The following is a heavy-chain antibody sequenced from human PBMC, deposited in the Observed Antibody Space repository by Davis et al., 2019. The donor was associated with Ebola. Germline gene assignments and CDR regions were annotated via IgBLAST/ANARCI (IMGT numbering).Heavy chain of an antibody. CDR3: AAGGSRGGFDV. CDR2: FDPQNNDI. D-gene: IGHD1-26*01. Sequence: ASVKVSCKASGYILTELSIHWVRQSPGQGLEWMGNFDPQNNDIIYAHKFEDRVTITEDTSTHTAYMELSSLRSDDSAVYYCAAGGSRGGFDVWGQGTMVTVS. J-gene: IGHJ3*01. CDR1: GYILTELS. V-gene: IGHV1-24*01.